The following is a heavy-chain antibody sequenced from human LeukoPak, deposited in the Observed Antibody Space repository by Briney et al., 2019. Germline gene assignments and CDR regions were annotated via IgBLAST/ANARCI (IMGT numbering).Heavy chain of an antibody. CDR2: INHSGST. Sequence: SETLSLTCAVYGGSFSGYYWSWIRQPPGKGLEWIGEINHSGSTNYNPSLKSRVTISVDTSKNQFFLKLSSVTAADTAVYYCARGLLWFGEFDYFDYWGQGTLVTVSS. CDR3: ARGLLWFGEFDYFDY. J-gene: IGHJ4*02. D-gene: IGHD3-10*01. CDR1: GGSFSGYY. V-gene: IGHV4-34*01.